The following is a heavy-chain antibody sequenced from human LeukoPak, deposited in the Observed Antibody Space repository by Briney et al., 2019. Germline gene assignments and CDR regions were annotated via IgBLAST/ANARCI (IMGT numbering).Heavy chain of an antibody. CDR1: GFTFSSYA. CDR3: ARDRWFGELLGDY. Sequence: PGGSLRLSCAASGFTFSSYAMHWVRQAPGKGLEWVAVISYDGSNKYYADSVKGRFTISRDNSKNTLYLQMNSLRAEDTAVYYCARDRWFGELLGDYWGQGTLVTVSS. CDR2: ISYDGSNK. V-gene: IGHV3-30*01. D-gene: IGHD3-10*01. J-gene: IGHJ4*02.